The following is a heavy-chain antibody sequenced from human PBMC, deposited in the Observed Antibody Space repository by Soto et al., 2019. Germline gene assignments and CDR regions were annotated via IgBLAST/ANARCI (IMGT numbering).Heavy chain of an antibody. J-gene: IGHJ6*02. CDR2: IKEDGSEK. CDR1: GFTFSSSW. V-gene: IGHV3-7*01. Sequence: GGSLRLSCAASGFTFSSSWMTWVRQAPGKGLAWVANIKEDGSEKYYVDSVKGRFTISRDNTNESLYLQMNSLRAEDTAVYYCARDPAPVGYRGLDVWGQGTTVAVSS. CDR3: ARDPAPVGYRGLDV. D-gene: IGHD5-12*01.